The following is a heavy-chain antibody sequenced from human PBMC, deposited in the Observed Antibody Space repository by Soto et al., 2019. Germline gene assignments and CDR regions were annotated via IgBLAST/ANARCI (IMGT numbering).Heavy chain of an antibody. Sequence: ASVKVSCKASGYTFSTYYMHWVRQAPGQGYEWMGIINPSGGSTTYAQKIKGKDTMTRYTSTTTVYMELSSLKSEDTAVYYCARYDYNGYYFDYWGQGTLVTVSS. V-gene: IGHV1-46*01. D-gene: IGHD4-4*01. CDR3: ARYDYNGYYFDY. CDR1: GYTFSTYY. J-gene: IGHJ4*02. CDR2: INPSGGST.